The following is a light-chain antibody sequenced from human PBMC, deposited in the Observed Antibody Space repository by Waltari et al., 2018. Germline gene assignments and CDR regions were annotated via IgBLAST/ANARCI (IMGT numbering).Light chain of an antibody. CDR1: QIFSSNY. V-gene: IGKV3-20*01. CDR3: QQYSSSPRLT. Sequence: EIVFTQSPGTLSLSPGERATLSCRASQIFSSNYLAWYQQKAGQSPRLLIYGASSRATGIPDRFSGSGSGTDFTLTISRLEPEDFAVYYCQQYSSSPRLTFGGGTRVEIK. CDR2: GAS. J-gene: IGKJ4*01.